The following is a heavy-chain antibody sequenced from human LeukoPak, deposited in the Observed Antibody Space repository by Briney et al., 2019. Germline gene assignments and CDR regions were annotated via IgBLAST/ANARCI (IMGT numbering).Heavy chain of an antibody. CDR1: GGSISSSSYY. J-gene: IGHJ6*03. V-gene: IGHV4-39*07. Sequence: SETLSLTCTVSGGSISSSSYYWGWIRQPPGKGLEWIGSIYYSGSTYYNPSLKSRVTISVDTSKNQFSLKLSSVTAADTAVYYCARVAPAPRDYYYYMDVWGKGTTVTISS. CDR2: IYYSGST. CDR3: ARVAPAPRDYYYYMDV.